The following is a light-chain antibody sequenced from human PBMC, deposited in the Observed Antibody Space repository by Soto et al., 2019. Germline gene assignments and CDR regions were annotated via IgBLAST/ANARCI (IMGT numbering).Light chain of an antibody. V-gene: IGKV3-20*01. J-gene: IGKJ4*01. Sequence: EIVLTQSPGTLSLSPGERATLSCRASQVVTSNYLAWYQQKPGQAPRLRIYGASSSATGIPDRFSGSGFGTDFTLTISRLETEDFAVYYCQQYGGSPRVTFGGGTKVEIK. CDR2: GAS. CDR1: QVVTSNY. CDR3: QQYGGSPRVT.